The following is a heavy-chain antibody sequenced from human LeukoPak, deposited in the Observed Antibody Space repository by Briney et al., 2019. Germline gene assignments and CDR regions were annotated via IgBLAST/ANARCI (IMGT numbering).Heavy chain of an antibody. Sequence: GGSLRLSCAASGFTFSSYAMSWVRQAPGKGLEWVSAISGSGGSTYYADSVTGRFTISRDNSKNTLYLQMNSLRAEDTAVYYCAKDRKRYSNYENWFDPWGEGTLVTVSS. CDR1: GFTFSSYA. CDR3: AKDRKRYSNYENWFDP. CDR2: ISGSGGST. V-gene: IGHV3-23*01. D-gene: IGHD4-11*01. J-gene: IGHJ5*02.